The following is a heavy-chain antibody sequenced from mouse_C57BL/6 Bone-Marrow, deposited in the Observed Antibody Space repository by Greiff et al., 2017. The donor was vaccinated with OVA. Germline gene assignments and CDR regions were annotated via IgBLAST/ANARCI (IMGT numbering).Heavy chain of an antibody. CDR3: ARESRQLRLRHAMDY. CDR1: GFNIKDYY. CDR2: IDPEDGET. J-gene: IGHJ4*01. V-gene: IGHV14-2*01. Sequence: VHVKQSGAELVKPGASVKLSCTASGFNIKDYYMHWVKQRTEQGLEWIGRIDPEDGETKYAPKFQGKATITADTSSNTAYLQLSSLTSEDTAVYYCARESRQLRLRHAMDYWGQGTSVTVSS. D-gene: IGHD3-2*02.